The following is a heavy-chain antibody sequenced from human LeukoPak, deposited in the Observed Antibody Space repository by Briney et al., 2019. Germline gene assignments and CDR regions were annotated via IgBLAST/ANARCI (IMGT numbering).Heavy chain of an antibody. D-gene: IGHD3-3*01. CDR1: GGSFSGYY. CDR3: ARAKNDFWSGYYPKNWFDP. J-gene: IGHJ5*02. CDR2: INHSGST. V-gene: IGHV4-34*01. Sequence: SETLSLTCAVYGGSFSGYYWSWIRQPPGKGLEWIGEINHSGSTNYNPSLKSRVTKSVDTSKNQFSLKLSSVTAADTAVYYCARAKNDFWSGYYPKNWFDPWGQGTLVTVSS.